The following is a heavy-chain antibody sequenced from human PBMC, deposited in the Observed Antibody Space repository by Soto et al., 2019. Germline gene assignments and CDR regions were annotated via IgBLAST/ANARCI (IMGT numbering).Heavy chain of an antibody. CDR2: IIPIFGTT. V-gene: IGHV1-69*01. Sequence: QVHLLQSGSEVKKPGSSVKVSCRASGDTFSNSAFSWVRQAPGQGLEWMGGIIPIFGTTSYAQKLQGRVILTADESTTTVSMELMSLRSEDTALYFCALGLRGYHIDSWGQGTQVTVSS. CDR3: ALGLRGYHIDS. D-gene: IGHD2-15*01. J-gene: IGHJ4*02. CDR1: GDTFSNSA.